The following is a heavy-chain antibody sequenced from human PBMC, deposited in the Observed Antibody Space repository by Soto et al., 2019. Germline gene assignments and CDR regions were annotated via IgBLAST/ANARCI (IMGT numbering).Heavy chain of an antibody. J-gene: IGHJ5*02. D-gene: IGHD6-19*01. CDR1: GASVNTGAYY. Sequence: PSETLSLTRTVSGASVNTGAYYWTWIRQPPGKGLEWMGYIFYSGSTHYNPSLKSRVTMLVDTSRNQFSLKLKSVTAADTAVYYCATFVSTGRGRWFDPWGQGTLVTVSS. CDR2: IFYSGST. V-gene: IGHV4-61*08. CDR3: ATFVSTGRGRWFDP.